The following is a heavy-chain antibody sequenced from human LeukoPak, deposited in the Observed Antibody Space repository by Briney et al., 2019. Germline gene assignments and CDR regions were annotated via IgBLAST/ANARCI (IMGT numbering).Heavy chain of an antibody. D-gene: IGHD2-15*01. V-gene: IGHV4-4*02. CDR1: GGSISSSNW. J-gene: IGHJ5*02. CDR3: ARGLRAGWFDP. CDR2: IYHSGST. Sequence: SGTLSLTCAVSGGSISSSNWWSWVRRPPGKGLEWIGEIYHSGSTNYNPSLKGRVTISVATSNNHFSLQLSSVTAADTAVYYCARGLRAGWFDPWGQGTLVTVSS.